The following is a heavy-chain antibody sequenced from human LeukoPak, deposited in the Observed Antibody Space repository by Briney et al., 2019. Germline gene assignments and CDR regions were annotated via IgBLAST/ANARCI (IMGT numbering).Heavy chain of an antibody. CDR1: GFTFSSYE. D-gene: IGHD3-22*01. V-gene: IGHV3-48*03. J-gene: IGHJ1*01. CDR3: ARGDYYDSSGYSQYFQH. Sequence: PGGSLRLSCAASGFTFSSYEMNWVRQAPGKGLEWVSYISSSGSTIYYADSVKGRFTISRDNSKNTLYLQMNSLRAEDTAVYYCARGDYYDSSGYSQYFQHWGQGTLVTVSS. CDR2: ISSSGSTI.